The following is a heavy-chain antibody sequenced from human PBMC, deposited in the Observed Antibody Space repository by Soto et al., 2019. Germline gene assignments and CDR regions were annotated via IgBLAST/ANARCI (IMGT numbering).Heavy chain of an antibody. J-gene: IGHJ3*02. CDR1: GYTLTRYG. CDR3: ARHLDGAFDI. CDR2: INPYNYKT. Sequence: ASVKVSCKASGYTLTRYGISWVRQAPGQGLDWMGWINPYNYKTNYAQNFQGRVTMTTDTSTSTAYMELRSLRSDDTAVYYCARHLDGAFDIWGQGTLVTVSS. V-gene: IGHV1-18*01.